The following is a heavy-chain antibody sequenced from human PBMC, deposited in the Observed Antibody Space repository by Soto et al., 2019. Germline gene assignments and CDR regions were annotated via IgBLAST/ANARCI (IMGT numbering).Heavy chain of an antibody. Sequence: GGSLRLSCAASGFTFDDYAMHWVRQAPGKGLEWVSGISWNSGSIGYADSVKGRFTISRDNAKNSLYLQMNSLRAEDTALYYCAKDLGEWLVTWMGIDYWGQGTLVTVSS. D-gene: IGHD6-19*01. J-gene: IGHJ4*02. CDR1: GFTFDDYA. CDR3: AKDLGEWLVTWMGIDY. V-gene: IGHV3-9*01. CDR2: ISWNSGSI.